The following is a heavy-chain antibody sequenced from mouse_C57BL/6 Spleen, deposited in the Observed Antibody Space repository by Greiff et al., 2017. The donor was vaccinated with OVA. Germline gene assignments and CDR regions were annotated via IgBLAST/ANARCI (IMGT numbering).Heavy chain of an antibody. CDR2: IDPSDSET. J-gene: IGHJ1*03. Sequence: KQRPIQGLEWIGNIDPSDSETHYNQKFKDKATLTVDKSSSTAYMQLSSLTSEDSAVYYCARNPNWDGYFDVWGTGTTVTVSS. CDR3: ARNPNWDGYFDV. V-gene: IGHV1-52*01. D-gene: IGHD4-1*01.